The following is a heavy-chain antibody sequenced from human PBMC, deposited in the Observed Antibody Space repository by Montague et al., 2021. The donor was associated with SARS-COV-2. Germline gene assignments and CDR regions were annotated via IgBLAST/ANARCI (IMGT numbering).Heavy chain of an antibody. D-gene: IGHD3-10*01. V-gene: IGHV3-20*01. J-gene: IGHJ4*02. CDR3: SRGGGMIRGVADF. CDR1: GFTFDDYG. Sequence: SLRLSCSASGFTFDDYGMSWVRQVPGKGLEWASGISRSGDRTAYGDSVKGRFTISRDNAKNSLYLHMNSLRLEDTAFYHCSRGGGMIRGVADFWGQGILVSVSS. CDR2: ISRSGDRT.